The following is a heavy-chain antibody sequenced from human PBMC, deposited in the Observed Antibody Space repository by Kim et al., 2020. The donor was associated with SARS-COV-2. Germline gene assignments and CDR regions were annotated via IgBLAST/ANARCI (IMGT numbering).Heavy chain of an antibody. V-gene: IGHV3-23*01. CDR3: TRGVSGFDY. J-gene: IGHJ4*02. CDR1: GFTFSNYA. Sequence: GGSLILSCAASGFTFSNYAMSWVRQAPGKGLEWVSSISSGGSTYYADSVKGRFTISRDNSKNTLYLQMNSLRAEDTAEYCCTRGVSGFDYWGQGTLVTVSS. D-gene: IGHD6-13*01. CDR2: ISSGGST.